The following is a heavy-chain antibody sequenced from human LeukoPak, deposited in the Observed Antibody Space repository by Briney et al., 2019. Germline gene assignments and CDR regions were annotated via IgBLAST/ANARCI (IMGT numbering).Heavy chain of an antibody. D-gene: IGHD6-13*01. CDR3: VRAPSISWFGY. V-gene: IGHV1-2*02. CDR2: ISPNCGEP. Sequence: AASVKVSCKASGYTFTGYYMHWVRPAPGQGLEWMGWISPNCGEPNYAQKFQGRVTMTRDTSITTAYMELSSLRSDDTAVYYCVRAPSISWFGYWGQGTLVRVST. CDR1: GYTFTGYY. J-gene: IGHJ4*02.